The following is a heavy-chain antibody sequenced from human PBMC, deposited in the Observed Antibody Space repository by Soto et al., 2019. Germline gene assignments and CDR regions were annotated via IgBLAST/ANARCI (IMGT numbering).Heavy chain of an antibody. CDR1: GYSFTSYW. V-gene: IGHV5-10-1*01. D-gene: IGHD6-13*01. CDR3: ARRRVFGGMDV. CDR2: IDPSDSYT. Sequence: LKISCKGFGYSFTSYWMSWVRQMPRKGLEWMGRIDPSDSYTNYSPSFQGHVTISADKSISTAYLQWSSLKAPDTAMYYCARRRVFGGMDVWGQGTTVTVSS. J-gene: IGHJ6*02.